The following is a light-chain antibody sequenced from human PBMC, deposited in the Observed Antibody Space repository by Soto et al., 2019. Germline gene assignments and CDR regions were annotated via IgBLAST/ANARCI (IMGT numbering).Light chain of an antibody. CDR1: QSVSNNY. J-gene: IGKJ1*01. CDR2: GAS. V-gene: IGKV3-20*01. CDR3: QQYISSPLT. Sequence: EIVLTQSPGTLSLSPGERATLSCRASQSVSNNYLAWYQQKPGQAPRLVIYGASNRATGIPDRFSASGSGTDFTLTISRLETQDFALYYCQQYISSPLTFGQGTKVDI.